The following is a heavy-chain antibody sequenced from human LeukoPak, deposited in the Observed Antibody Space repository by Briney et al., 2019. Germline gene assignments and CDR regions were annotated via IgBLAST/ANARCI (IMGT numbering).Heavy chain of an antibody. V-gene: IGHV3-30-3*01. J-gene: IGHJ4*02. CDR1: GFTFSSYG. D-gene: IGHD3-22*01. CDR2: IPFDGSSK. Sequence: GRSLRLSCAASGFTFSSYGMHWVRQAPGKGLEWVAFIPFDGSSKYYADSVKGRFTISRDNSKNTLYLQMNSLRTEDTAVYYCAGYYYDSKGYWGQGTLVTVSS. CDR3: AGYYYDSKGY.